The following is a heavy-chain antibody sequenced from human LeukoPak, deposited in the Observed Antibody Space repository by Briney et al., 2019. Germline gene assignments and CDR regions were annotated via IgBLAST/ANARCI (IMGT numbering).Heavy chain of an antibody. J-gene: IGHJ6*02. CDR3: ARDFTDYYGMDV. V-gene: IGHV4-30-4*01. Sequence: SQTLSLTCTVSGGSIGSGDYYWSWIRQPPGKGLEWIGYIYYSGSTYYNPSLKSRVTISVDTSKNQFSLKLSSVTAADTAVYYCARDFTDYYGMDVWGQGTTVTVSS. CDR1: GGSIGSGDYY. CDR2: IYYSGST.